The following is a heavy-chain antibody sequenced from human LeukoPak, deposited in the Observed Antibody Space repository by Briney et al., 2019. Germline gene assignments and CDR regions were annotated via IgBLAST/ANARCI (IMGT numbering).Heavy chain of an antibody. J-gene: IGHJ6*02. CDR2: INPNSGGT. Sequence: ASVKVSCKASGYTFTSYYMHWVRQAPGQGLEWMGWINPNSGGTNYAQKFQGRVTMTRDTSISTAYMELSRLRSDDTAVYYCASPSIVGATLFYYYGMDVWGQGTTVTVSS. CDR3: ASPSIVGATLFYYYGMDV. CDR1: GYTFTSYY. D-gene: IGHD1-26*01. V-gene: IGHV1-2*02.